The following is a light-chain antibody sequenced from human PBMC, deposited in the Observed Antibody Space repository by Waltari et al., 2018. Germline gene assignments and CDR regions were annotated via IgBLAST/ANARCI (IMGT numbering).Light chain of an antibody. CDR1: SPNIRASYA. Sequence: QSVLTQPPSVSGAPGQRVTISSTGSSPNIRASYAVHRYQHFPGTAPKLLFYGNNNRPSGVPDRFSGSKSGTSASLAITGLQAEDEAHYYCQSYDSSLSNVIFGGGTKLTVL. CDR3: QSYDSSLSNVI. CDR2: GNN. J-gene: IGLJ2*01. V-gene: IGLV1-40*01.